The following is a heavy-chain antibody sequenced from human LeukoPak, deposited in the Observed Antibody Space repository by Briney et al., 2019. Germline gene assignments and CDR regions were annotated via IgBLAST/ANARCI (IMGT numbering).Heavy chain of an antibody. J-gene: IGHJ4*02. CDR2: IYPGDSDT. D-gene: IGHD3-10*01. CDR1: GYSFTSYW. V-gene: IGHV5-51*01. Sequence: GESLKISCKGSGYSFTSYWIGWVRQMPGKGLEWMGIIYPGDSDTRYSPSFQGQVTISADKSISTAYLQWSSLKALDTAMYYCARAYGSGSFLPSFLDYWGQGTLVTVSS. CDR3: ARAYGSGSFLPSFLDY.